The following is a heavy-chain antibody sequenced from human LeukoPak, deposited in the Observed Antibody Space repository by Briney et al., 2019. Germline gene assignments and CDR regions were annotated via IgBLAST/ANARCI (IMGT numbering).Heavy chain of an antibody. CDR3: ANEGHAYYYGSGRKEYYGMDV. Sequence: HPGGSLRLSCAASGFTFSSYPMSWVRRAPGKGLEWVSAISGSGGSTYYADSVKGGLNISRDNSKNTLYLQMNSLRAEDTVVYYCANEGHAYYYGSGRKEYYGMDVWGQGTTVTVSS. J-gene: IGHJ6*02. D-gene: IGHD3-10*01. V-gene: IGHV3-23*01. CDR2: ISGSGGST. CDR1: GFTFSSYP.